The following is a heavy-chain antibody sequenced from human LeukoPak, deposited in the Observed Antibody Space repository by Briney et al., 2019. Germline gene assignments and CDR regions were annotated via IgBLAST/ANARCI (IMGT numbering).Heavy chain of an antibody. J-gene: IGHJ6*03. Sequence: GASVKVSCKASGYTFTTYYMHWVRQALGPGLEWMGIINPSTGSTRYAQKFQGRVTMTRDMSTSTVYMELSSLRSEDTAVYYCASHGSGSYYTEYYMDVWGKGTTVTISS. CDR3: ASHGSGSYYTEYYMDV. CDR2: INPSTGST. D-gene: IGHD3-10*01. V-gene: IGHV1-46*01. CDR1: GYTFTTYY.